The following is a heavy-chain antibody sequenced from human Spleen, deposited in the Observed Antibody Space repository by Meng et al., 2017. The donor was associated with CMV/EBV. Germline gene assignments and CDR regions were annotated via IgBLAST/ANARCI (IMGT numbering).Heavy chain of an antibody. CDR1: GSTLTELS. CDR2: IHPHRGDT. D-gene: IGHD7-27*01. J-gene: IGHJ4*02. CDR3: ARDNNWGPDY. Sequence: ASVKVSCKISGSTLTELSMHWVRQAPGQGLEWMGWIHPHRGDTNYAQQFQGRVTLTRDTSINTGYMELTRLTSDDTAVYYCARDNNWGPDYWGQGTLVTVSS. V-gene: IGHV1-2*02.